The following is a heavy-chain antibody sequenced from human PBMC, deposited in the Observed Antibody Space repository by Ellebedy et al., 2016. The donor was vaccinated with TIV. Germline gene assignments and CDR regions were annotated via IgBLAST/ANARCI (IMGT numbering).Heavy chain of an antibody. CDR2: ISSSRSSV. Sequence: GESLKISCAASGFTFSSYSMNWVRQAPGKGLEWVSSISSSRSSVYYADSVKGRFTISRDNAKNSLYLQMNSLRAEDTAVYYCATVGAYGYWGQGTLVTVSS. J-gene: IGHJ4*02. D-gene: IGHD1-26*01. CDR1: GFTFSSYS. CDR3: ATVGAYGY. V-gene: IGHV3-21*01.